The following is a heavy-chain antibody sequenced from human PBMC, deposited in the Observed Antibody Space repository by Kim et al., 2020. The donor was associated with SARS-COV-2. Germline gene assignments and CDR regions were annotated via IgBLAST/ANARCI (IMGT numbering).Heavy chain of an antibody. CDR3: ARLTVIYDYYYGMDV. V-gene: IGHV4-59*08. Sequence: PSLKSRVTISVDTSKNQFSLKLSSVTAADTAVYYCARLTVIYDYYYGMDVWGQGTTVTVSS. J-gene: IGHJ6*02. D-gene: IGHD4-17*01.